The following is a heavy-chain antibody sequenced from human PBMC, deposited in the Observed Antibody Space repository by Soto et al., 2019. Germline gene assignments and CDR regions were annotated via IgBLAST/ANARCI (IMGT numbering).Heavy chain of an antibody. Sequence: PGGSQRLSSAASGFIFGSYGMQWVRQSPGEGLEWVATTANDGSAQYYADSVKGRFTISRDNSKNTLFLQMESLRPEDTGVYYCAKSSGGSSWYPPDHWGQGTLVTVSS. D-gene: IGHD6-13*01. J-gene: IGHJ4*02. CDR1: GFIFGSYG. V-gene: IGHV3-30*18. CDR2: TANDGSAQ. CDR3: AKSSGGSSWYPPDH.